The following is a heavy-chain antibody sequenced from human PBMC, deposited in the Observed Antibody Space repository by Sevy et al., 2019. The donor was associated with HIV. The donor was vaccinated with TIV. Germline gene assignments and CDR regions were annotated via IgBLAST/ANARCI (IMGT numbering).Heavy chain of an antibody. CDR2: IWYDGSNK. Sequence: GGSLRLSCAASGFSLSGYGMHWVRQAPGKGLEWVAVIWYDGSNKEYADSVKGRFTISRDNSKNTLYLQRNSLRAEDTAVYYCAREAIEVAGIGYYFKYWGQGTLVTVSS. D-gene: IGHD6-19*01. V-gene: IGHV3-33*01. J-gene: IGHJ4*02. CDR1: GFSLSGYG. CDR3: AREAIEVAGIGYYFKY.